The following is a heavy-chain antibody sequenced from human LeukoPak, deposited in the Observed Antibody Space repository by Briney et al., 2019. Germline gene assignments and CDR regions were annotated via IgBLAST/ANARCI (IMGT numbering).Heavy chain of an antibody. Sequence: GASVKVSCKASGYTFTSYDINWVRQATGQGLEWMGWMNPNNGNTGYAQKFQGRVTMTRNTSISTAYMELSSLRSEDTAVYYCARLYYDILTGYSVDAFDIWGQGTMVTVSS. CDR1: GYTFTSYD. CDR2: MNPNNGNT. V-gene: IGHV1-8*01. D-gene: IGHD3-9*01. J-gene: IGHJ3*02. CDR3: ARLYYDILTGYSVDAFDI.